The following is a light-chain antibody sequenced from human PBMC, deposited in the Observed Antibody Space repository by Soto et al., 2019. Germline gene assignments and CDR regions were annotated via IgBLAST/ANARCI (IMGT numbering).Light chain of an antibody. CDR2: DAS. CDR3: HYRSKSPCT. V-gene: IGKV3-11*01. J-gene: IGKJ4*02. CDR1: QSVSGY. Sequence: EIVLTQSPATLSLSPGNRATLSCRASQSVSGYLAWYQQKPGQAPRLLIYDASNRATGIPARFSGSGSGTDFPLTITLPEPEVFAVYYYHYRSKSPCTFGGGTKVEIK.